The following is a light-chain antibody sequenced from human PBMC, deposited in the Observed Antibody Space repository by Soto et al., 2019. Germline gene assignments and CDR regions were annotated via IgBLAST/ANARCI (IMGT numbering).Light chain of an antibody. V-gene: IGLV2-14*03. CDR3: SSYTNSRSYV. J-gene: IGLJ1*01. Sequence: QSALTQPASVSGSPGQSITISCTGTSSDVGAYNYVSWYQQHPGKVPKLMIYDVSNRPSGVSNRFSGSKSGNTASLTLSGLQADDEADYYCSSYTNSRSYVFGTGTKLTVL. CDR1: SSDVGAYNY. CDR2: DVS.